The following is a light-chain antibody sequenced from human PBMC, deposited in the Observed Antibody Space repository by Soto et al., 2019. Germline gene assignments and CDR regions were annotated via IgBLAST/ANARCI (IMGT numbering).Light chain of an antibody. Sequence: QSVLTQPPSVSGAPGQRVTISCIGSSSNIGAKYDVHWYQHLPGTAPKLLIYGNSNRPSGVPDRFSGSKSGTSASLAITGLQAEDEADYYCSSYAGSNNLYVFGTGTKLTVL. CDR3: SSYAGSNNLYV. CDR1: SSNIGAKYD. V-gene: IGLV1-40*01. CDR2: GNS. J-gene: IGLJ1*01.